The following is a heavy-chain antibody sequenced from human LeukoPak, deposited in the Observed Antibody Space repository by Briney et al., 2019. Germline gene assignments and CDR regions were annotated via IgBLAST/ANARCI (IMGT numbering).Heavy chain of an antibody. J-gene: IGHJ4*02. D-gene: IGHD6-13*01. CDR1: GGSISSGSYY. V-gene: IGHV4-61*10. CDR3: ARNPGPGYSSSWYGY. Sequence: SETLSLTCTVSGGSISSGSYYWSWIRQPAGKGLEWIGNAYYSGSTNYNPSLKSRVTISVDTSKNQFSLKLSSVTAADTAVYYCARNPGPGYSSSWYGYWGQGTLVTVSS. CDR2: AYYSGST.